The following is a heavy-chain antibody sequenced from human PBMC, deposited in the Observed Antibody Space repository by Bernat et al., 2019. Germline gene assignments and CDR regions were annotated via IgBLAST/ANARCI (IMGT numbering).Heavy chain of an antibody. J-gene: IGHJ3*02. CDR2: IYYSGST. CDR1: GGSISSSY. V-gene: IGHV4-59*01. Sequence: QVQLQASGPGLVKPSETLSLTCTVSGGSISSSYWSWIRQPPGKGLEWIGYIYYSGSTNYNPSLKSRVTISVDTSKNQFTLKLSSVTAAETAVYYCARAHGDRDAFDIWGQGTMVTVSS. D-gene: IGHD4-17*01. CDR3: ARAHGDRDAFDI.